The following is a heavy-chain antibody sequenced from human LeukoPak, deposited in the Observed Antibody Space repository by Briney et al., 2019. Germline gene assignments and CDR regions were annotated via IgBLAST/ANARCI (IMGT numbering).Heavy chain of an antibody. J-gene: IGHJ4*02. CDR3: AKDPDSVVAASLRDY. V-gene: IGHV3-48*01. Sequence: GGSLRLSCAASGFTFSSYSMNWVRQAPGKGLEWVSYISSSSSTIYYADSVKGRFTISRDNAKNSLYLQMNSLRAEDTAVYYCAKDPDSVVAASLRDYWGQGTLVTVSS. CDR1: GFTFSSYS. CDR2: ISSSSSTI. D-gene: IGHD2-15*01.